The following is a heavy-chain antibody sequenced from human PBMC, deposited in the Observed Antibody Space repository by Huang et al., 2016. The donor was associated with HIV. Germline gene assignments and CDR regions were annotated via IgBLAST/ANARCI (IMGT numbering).Heavy chain of an antibody. CDR1: GDSLSGGSYS. CDR2: TLPNGLT. CDR3: AREVAYRVRGVTTYFYDYMDV. V-gene: IGHV4-61*09. Sequence: QVHLQESGPGLVRPSQTLSLTCAVSGDSLSGGSYSWRWIRQPAGAGLDWSGHTLPNGLTNYNPSLINRGTISMDSSKKELSLQLTSVTAGDTAVYFCAREVAYRVRGVTTYFYDYMDVWGRGTTVTVSS. J-gene: IGHJ6*03. D-gene: IGHD3-10*01.